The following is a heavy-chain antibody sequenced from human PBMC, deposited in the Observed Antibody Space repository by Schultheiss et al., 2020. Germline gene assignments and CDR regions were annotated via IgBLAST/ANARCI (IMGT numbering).Heavy chain of an antibody. J-gene: IGHJ4*02. CDR1: GFTFSTYN. Sequence: GGSLRLSCAASGFTFSTYNLNWVRQAPGKGLEWVSYISSSSSYIYYADSVKGRFTISRDNAKNSLYLQMNSLRAEDTAVYYCARGQTGGYWGQGTLVTVSS. D-gene: IGHD7-27*01. V-gene: IGHV3-21*05. CDR2: ISSSSSYI. CDR3: ARGQTGGY.